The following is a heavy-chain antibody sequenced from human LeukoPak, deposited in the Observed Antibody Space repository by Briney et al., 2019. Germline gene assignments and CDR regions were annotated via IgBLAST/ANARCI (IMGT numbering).Heavy chain of an antibody. CDR3: AKDLLPGIAVAGTSFDY. D-gene: IGHD6-19*01. Sequence: PGGSLRLSCAASGFTFSSYAMSWVRQAPGKGLEWVSAISGSGGSTYYADSVKGRFTISRDNSKSTLYLQMNSLRAEDTAVYYCAKDLLPGIAVAGTSFDYWGQGTLVTVSS. CDR1: GFTFSSYA. J-gene: IGHJ4*02. CDR2: ISGSGGST. V-gene: IGHV3-23*01.